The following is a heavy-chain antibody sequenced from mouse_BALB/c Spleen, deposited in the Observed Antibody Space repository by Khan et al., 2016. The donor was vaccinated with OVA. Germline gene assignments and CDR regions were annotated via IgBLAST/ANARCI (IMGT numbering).Heavy chain of an antibody. J-gene: IGHJ4*01. CDR3: ARCLYYSYGYALDC. V-gene: IGHV3-2*02. Sequence: EVQLQESGPGLVKPSQSLSLTCTVTGYSITSDYAWNWIRQFPGNKLEWMGYISSTGSTSYNPSLKSRISITRDTSKNQFFLQLKSVTTEDTAAYYCARCLYYSYGYALDCWGRGTLVTVSS. CDR2: ISSTGST. D-gene: IGHD2-14*01. CDR1: GYSITSDYA.